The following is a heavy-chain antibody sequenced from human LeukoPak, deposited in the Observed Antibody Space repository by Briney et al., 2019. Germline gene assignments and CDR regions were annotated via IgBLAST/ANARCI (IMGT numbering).Heavy chain of an antibody. Sequence: ASVKVSCKASGYTFTSCGISWVRQAPGQGLEWMGWISAYNGNTNYAQKLQGRVTMTTDTSTSTAYMELRSLRSDDTAVYYCARDRDDILTGALGIGFDPWGQGTLVTVSS. CDR1: GYTFTSCG. J-gene: IGHJ5*02. D-gene: IGHD3-9*01. CDR3: ARDRDDILTGALGIGFDP. CDR2: ISAYNGNT. V-gene: IGHV1-18*01.